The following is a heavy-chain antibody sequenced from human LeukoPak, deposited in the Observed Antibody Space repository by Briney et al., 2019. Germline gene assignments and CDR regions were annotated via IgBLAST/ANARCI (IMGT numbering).Heavy chain of an antibody. CDR3: ARDEYSNYGHY. CDR2: IYYGGT. J-gene: IGHJ4*02. V-gene: IGHV4-38-2*02. D-gene: IGHD4-11*01. Sequence: SETLSLTCAVSGYSIVTGYHWAWIRQPPGKGLEWIGSIYYGGTHYNPSLRGRVTILMDTSKNQFSLELTSVTASDTAVYFCARDEYSNYGHYWGQGKLVTVSS. CDR1: GYSIVTGYH.